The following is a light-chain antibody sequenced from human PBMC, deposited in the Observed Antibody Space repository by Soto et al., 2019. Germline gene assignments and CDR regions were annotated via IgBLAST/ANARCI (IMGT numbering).Light chain of an antibody. V-gene: IGKV3-15*01. CDR1: QGIYNN. CDR2: GAS. Sequence: EIVMTSPATLSVSPGERATLSCRASQGIYNNLAWYQQKPGQAPRLLIYGASTRATGIPTRFSGSGSGTEFTLTISSLQSEDFAVYYCQQYNDRSLTFGGGTKVDIK. CDR3: QQYNDRSLT. J-gene: IGKJ4*01.